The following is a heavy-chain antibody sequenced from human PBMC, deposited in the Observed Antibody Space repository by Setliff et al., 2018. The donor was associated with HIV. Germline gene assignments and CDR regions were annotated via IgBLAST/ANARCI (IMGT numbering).Heavy chain of an antibody. CDR3: ARARFLEWLPDY. Sequence: SETLSLTCAVSGGSISSSSWWSWVRQPPGKGLEWIGEIYHSGSTNYNPSLRSRVTISVDTSKNQFSLKLNSVTAADTAVYYCARARFLEWLPDYWGQGTLVTVSS. V-gene: IGHV4-4*02. J-gene: IGHJ4*02. D-gene: IGHD3-3*01. CDR1: GGSISSSSW. CDR2: IYHSGST.